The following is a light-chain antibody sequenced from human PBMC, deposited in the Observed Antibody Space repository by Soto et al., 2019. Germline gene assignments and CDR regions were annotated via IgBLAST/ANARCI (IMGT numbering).Light chain of an antibody. CDR1: QSISNY. J-gene: IGKJ1*01. CDR3: EQSYSTRWT. Sequence: DIQMTQSPSSLSASVGDRVTITCRASQSISNYLNWYQQKPGKAPKLLIYGASSLQSGVPSRFSGSGSGTDFTLTISSLQPEDFATYYCEQSYSTRWTFGQGTKVEIE. CDR2: GAS. V-gene: IGKV1-39*01.